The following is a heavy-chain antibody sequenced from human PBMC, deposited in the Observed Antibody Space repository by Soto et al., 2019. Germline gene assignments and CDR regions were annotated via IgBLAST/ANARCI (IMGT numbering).Heavy chain of an antibody. J-gene: IGHJ5*02. CDR2: INGDGSDT. D-gene: IGHD4-17*01. V-gene: IGHV3-74*03. CDR3: ARDQTTGDWFDA. Sequence: EVQLVESGGGLVQPGGSLRLSCGASGFDFNNYWMHWVRQDPGKGLVWVSRINGDGSDTKYADSVKGRFTISRDNAKNTVYLQMNSLRAEDTAVYCCARDQTTGDWFDAWGQGTLVTVSS. CDR1: GFDFNNYW.